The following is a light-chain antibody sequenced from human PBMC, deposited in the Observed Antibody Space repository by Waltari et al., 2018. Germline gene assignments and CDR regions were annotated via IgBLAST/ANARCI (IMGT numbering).Light chain of an antibody. Sequence: QSVLTQPPSQSGTPGQRVTMSCSGSRPNIGSYSVNSYQQLPGKAPRLLMHSNDQRPSGVPGRFSASKAGTSASLDISGLQSEDEGDYYCAAWDDSLSGAWVFGGGTKLTVL. CDR1: RPNIGSYS. CDR3: AAWDDSLSGAWV. CDR2: SND. J-gene: IGLJ3*02. V-gene: IGLV1-44*01.